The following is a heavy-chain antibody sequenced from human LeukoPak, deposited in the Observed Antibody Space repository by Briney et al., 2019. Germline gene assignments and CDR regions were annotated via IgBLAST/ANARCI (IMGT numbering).Heavy chain of an antibody. D-gene: IGHD5-24*01. V-gene: IGHV1-18*01. Sequence: ASVKVSCKASGYTFTSYGISWVRQAPGQGLEWMGWISAYNGNTNYAQKLQGRVTMTTDTSTSTAYMELRSLRSDDTAVYYCARGFGDGYNFFGVFDYWGQGTLVTVSS. CDR1: GYTFTSYG. CDR3: ARGFGDGYNFFGVFDY. CDR2: ISAYNGNT. J-gene: IGHJ4*02.